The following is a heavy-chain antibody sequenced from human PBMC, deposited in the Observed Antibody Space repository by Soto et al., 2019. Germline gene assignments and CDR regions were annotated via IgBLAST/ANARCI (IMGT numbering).Heavy chain of an antibody. J-gene: IGHJ3*02. V-gene: IGHV1-69*06. CDR3: VARPSDRRDFDI. CDR1: GGTVSSYA. CDR2: IIPIFGTA. D-gene: IGHD5-12*01. Sequence: SVKVSCKASGGTVSSYAISWVRQAPGQGLEWMGGIIPIFGTANYAQKFQGRVTITADKSTSTAYMELSSLRSEDTAVYYCVARPSDRRDFDICVQGTLVTV.